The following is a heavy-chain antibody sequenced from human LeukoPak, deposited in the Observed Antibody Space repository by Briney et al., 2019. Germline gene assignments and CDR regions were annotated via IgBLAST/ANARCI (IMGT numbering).Heavy chain of an antibody. CDR1: GFTFSSYS. D-gene: IGHD3/OR15-3a*01. J-gene: IGHJ3*02. Sequence: GGSLRLSCAASGFTFSSYSMNWVRQAPGKGLEWVSFISSGSSYMYYADSVKGRFTISRDNAKNSLYLQMNSLRAEDTAVYYCARDRDWSVLYDASDIWGQGTMVTVSS. CDR2: ISSGSSYM. CDR3: ARDRDWSVLYDASDI. V-gene: IGHV3-21*01.